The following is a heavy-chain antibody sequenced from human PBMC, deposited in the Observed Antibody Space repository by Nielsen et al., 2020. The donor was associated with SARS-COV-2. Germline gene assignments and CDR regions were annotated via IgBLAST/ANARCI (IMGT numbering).Heavy chain of an antibody. CDR2: IYHSGST. CDR1: GGSISSSNW. D-gene: IGHD6-13*01. CDR3: ARVPGSSWYYYYYYMDV. V-gene: IGHV4-4*02. J-gene: IGHJ6*03. Sequence: SETLSLTCAVSGGSISSSNWWSWVRQPPGKGLEWIGEIYHSGSTNYNPSLKSRVTISVDKSKNQFSLKLSSVTAADTAVYYCARVPGSSWYYYYYYMDVWGKGTTVTVSS.